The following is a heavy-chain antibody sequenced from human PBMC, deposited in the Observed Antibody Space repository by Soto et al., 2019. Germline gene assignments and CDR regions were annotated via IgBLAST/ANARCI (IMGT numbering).Heavy chain of an antibody. CDR2: TYYRSKWYN. D-gene: IGHD2-8*01. V-gene: IGHV6-1*01. J-gene: IGHJ5*01. Sequence: QVQLQQSGPRLVKPSQTLSLTCAISGDSVSTNSATWDWIRQSPSRGLEWLGRTYYRSKWYNDYDVSVKGRXTXNXXTSNNQLSLQLDSVTPDDTAVYYCARLIGDSWLDSWGQGTLVTVSS. CDR1: GDSVSTNSAT. CDR3: ARLIGDSWLDS.